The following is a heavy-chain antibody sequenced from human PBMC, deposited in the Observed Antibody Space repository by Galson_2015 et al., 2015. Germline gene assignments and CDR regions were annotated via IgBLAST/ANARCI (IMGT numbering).Heavy chain of an antibody. CDR1: GYTFTSYG. V-gene: IGHV1-18*04. J-gene: IGHJ6*02. CDR2: ISAYNGNT. CDR3: ARDTDGSGSFYYYYGMDV. D-gene: IGHD3-10*01. Sequence: SVKVPCKASGYTFTSYGISWVRQAPGQGLEWMGWISAYNGNTNYAQKLQGRVTMTTDTSTSTAYMELRSLRSDDTAVYYCARDTDGSGSFYYYYGMDVWGQGTTVTVSS.